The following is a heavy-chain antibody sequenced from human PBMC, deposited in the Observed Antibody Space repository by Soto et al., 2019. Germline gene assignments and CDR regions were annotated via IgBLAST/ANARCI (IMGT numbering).Heavy chain of an antibody. V-gene: IGHV4-4*02. J-gene: IGHJ3*02. CDR1: SGSISRSNW. Sequence: SETLSLTCAGSSGSISRSNWWSWVRQPPRKGLEWIGEIYHSGSTNYNPSLKRRVTISVDKSKNQFSLKLSSVTAVDTAVYYCAREVGYSSGNAFDIWGQGTMVTVS. CDR2: IYHSGST. CDR3: AREVGYSSGNAFDI. D-gene: IGHD6-19*01.